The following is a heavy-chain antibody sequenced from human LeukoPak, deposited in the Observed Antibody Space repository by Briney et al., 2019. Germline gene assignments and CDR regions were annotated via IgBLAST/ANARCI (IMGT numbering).Heavy chain of an antibody. V-gene: IGHV4-61*01. Sequence: SETLSLTCAVSGYSISSGYYWGWIRQPPGKGLEWIGYIYYSGSTNYNPSLKSRVTISVDTSKNQFSLKLSSVTAADTAVYYCARVYLATYYDFWSGYRPYFDYWGQGTLVTVSS. D-gene: IGHD3-3*01. J-gene: IGHJ4*02. CDR1: GYSISSGYY. CDR2: IYYSGST. CDR3: ARVYLATYYDFWSGYRPYFDY.